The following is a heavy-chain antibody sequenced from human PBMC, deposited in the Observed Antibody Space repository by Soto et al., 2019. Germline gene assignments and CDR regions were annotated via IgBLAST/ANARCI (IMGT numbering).Heavy chain of an antibody. Sequence: QVQLQESGPGLLKPSQTLSPTCTVSGGSISSGGYYWSWIRQHPGKGLEWIGYIYYSGSTYYNPSLKSRVTISVDTSKNQFSLKLSSVTAADSAVYYCARRSIAAAGWWFDPWGQGTLVTVSS. V-gene: IGHV4-31*03. CDR2: IYYSGST. J-gene: IGHJ5*02. D-gene: IGHD6-13*01. CDR1: GGSISSGGYY. CDR3: ARRSIAAAGWWFDP.